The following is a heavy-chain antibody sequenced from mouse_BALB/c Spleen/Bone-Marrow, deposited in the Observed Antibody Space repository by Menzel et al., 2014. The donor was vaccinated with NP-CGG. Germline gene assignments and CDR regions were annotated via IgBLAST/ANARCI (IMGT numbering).Heavy chain of an antibody. Sequence: EVQLQQSGAELVKPGASVKLSCTASGFNIKDTYMHWVKPRPEQGLEWIGRIDPANGYTKYDPKFQGKATITADTSSNTAYLQLSSLTSEDIAVYYCARLGYRYGYWFFDVWGAGTTVTVSS. J-gene: IGHJ1*01. D-gene: IGHD2-14*01. CDR1: GFNIKDTY. CDR2: IDPANGYT. CDR3: ARLGYRYGYWFFDV. V-gene: IGHV14-3*02.